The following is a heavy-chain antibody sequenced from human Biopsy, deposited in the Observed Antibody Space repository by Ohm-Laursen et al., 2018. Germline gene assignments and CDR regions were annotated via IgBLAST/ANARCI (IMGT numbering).Heavy chain of an antibody. CDR3: ARTPRDSFWSGSYKRGLWFDP. Sequence: SETLSLTCTVSGGSIISYYWTWIRQTPGKGLEWIGHVYNGGITNYNPSLKSRVTISKDRSKNQFSLQLSSVTAADTAVYYCARTPRDSFWSGSYKRGLWFDPWGQGTLVTVSS. CDR2: VYNGGIT. D-gene: IGHD3-3*01. CDR1: GGSIISYY. V-gene: IGHV4-59*01. J-gene: IGHJ5*02.